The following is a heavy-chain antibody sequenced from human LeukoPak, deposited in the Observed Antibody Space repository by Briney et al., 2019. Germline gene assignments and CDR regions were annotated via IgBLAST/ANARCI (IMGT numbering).Heavy chain of an antibody. CDR2: IYTSGST. CDR1: GGSISSYY. J-gene: IGHJ6*02. CDR3: ARGGGRVPAALYYYYYGMDV. V-gene: IGHV4-4*07. D-gene: IGHD2-2*01. Sequence: SETLSLTCTVSGGSISSYYWSWIRQPAGKGLEWIGRIYTSGSTNYNPSLKSRVTMSVDTSKNQFSLKLSSVTAADTAVYYCARGGGRVPAALYYYYYGMDVWGQETTVTVSS.